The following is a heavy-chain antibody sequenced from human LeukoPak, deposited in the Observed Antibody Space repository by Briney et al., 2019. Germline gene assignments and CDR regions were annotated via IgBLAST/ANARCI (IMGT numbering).Heavy chain of an antibody. CDR2: ICGSGGST. D-gene: IGHD6-13*01. Sequence: GGSLRLSCAASGFTFSTYAMSWVRQAPGKGLEWVSAICGSGGSTYYADPVKGRFTIFRDNSKNTLYLQMNSLRSEDTAVYYCARTSYSSSWRVHSWFDPWGQGTLVTVSS. CDR1: GFTFSTYA. J-gene: IGHJ5*02. V-gene: IGHV3-23*01. CDR3: ARTSYSSSWRVHSWFDP.